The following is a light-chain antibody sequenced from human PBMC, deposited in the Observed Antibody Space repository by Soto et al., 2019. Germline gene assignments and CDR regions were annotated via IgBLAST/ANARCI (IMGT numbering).Light chain of an antibody. Sequence: EIVLTQSPVTLYLSPGERATLSCRASQSINNYLAWYQQKPGQPPRLLIYDASNRATATPVRFSGSGSGTDFTLTISSLEPEDSAVYYCQYRGIWPPGSTFGGGTKVEIK. V-gene: IGKV3-11*01. J-gene: IGKJ4*01. CDR1: QSINNY. CDR3: QYRGIWPPGST. CDR2: DAS.